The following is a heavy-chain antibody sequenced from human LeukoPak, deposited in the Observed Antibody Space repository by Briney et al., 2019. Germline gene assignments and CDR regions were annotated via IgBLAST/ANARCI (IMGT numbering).Heavy chain of an antibody. CDR2: ISPSSSYI. V-gene: IGHV3-21*01. J-gene: IGHJ4*02. D-gene: IGHD2-15*01. CDR1: GFTFSSYS. Sequence: KPGGSLRLSCAASGFTFSSYSMNWVRQAPWKGLEWVSSISPSSSYIYYAVSVKGRFTVSRDNAKNSLYLQMNSLRAEDTAVYYCARGCGGNCYLNDYWGQGALVTVSS. CDR3: ARGCGGNCYLNDY.